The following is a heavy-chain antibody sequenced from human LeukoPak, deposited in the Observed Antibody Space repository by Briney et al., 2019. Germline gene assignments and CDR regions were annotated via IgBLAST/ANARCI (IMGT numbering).Heavy chain of an antibody. V-gene: IGHV3-43*01. D-gene: IGHD5-12*01. Sequence: GGSLRLSCAASGFTFDDYTMHWVRQPPGKGLEWVSLISWDGGSTYYADSVKGRFTISRDNSKNSLYLQMNSLRTEDTALYYCAKDIGYPYYYGMDVWGQGTTVTVSS. CDR1: GFTFDDYT. CDR2: ISWDGGST. J-gene: IGHJ6*02. CDR3: AKDIGYPYYYGMDV.